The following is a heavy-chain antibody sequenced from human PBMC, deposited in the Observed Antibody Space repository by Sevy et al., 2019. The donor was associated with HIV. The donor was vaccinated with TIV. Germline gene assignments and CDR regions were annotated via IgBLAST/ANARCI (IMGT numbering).Heavy chain of an antibody. CDR1: GYTFTGYY. J-gene: IGHJ6*02. V-gene: IGHV1-2*02. Sequence: ASVKVSCKASGYTFTGYYMHWVRQAPGQGLEWMGWINPNSGGTNYAQKFQGRVTMTRDTSISTAYMELRSLRSDDTAVYYCARDFVGSGSLHYYYGMDVWGQGTTVTVSS. D-gene: IGHD3-10*01. CDR2: INPNSGGT. CDR3: ARDFVGSGSLHYYYGMDV.